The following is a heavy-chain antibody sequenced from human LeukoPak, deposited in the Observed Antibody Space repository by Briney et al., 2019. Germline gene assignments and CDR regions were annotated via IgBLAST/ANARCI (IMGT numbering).Heavy chain of an antibody. CDR1: GFTFSSYA. Sequence: GGSLRLSCAASGFTFSSYAMHWVRQAPGKGLEYDSAISSSGGSAYYANSVKGRFTISRDNSKNTLYLQMGSLRAEDMAVYYCATSSSWYRDWGQGTLVTVSS. V-gene: IGHV3-64*01. CDR2: ISSSGGSA. CDR3: ATSSSWYRD. J-gene: IGHJ4*02. D-gene: IGHD6-13*01.